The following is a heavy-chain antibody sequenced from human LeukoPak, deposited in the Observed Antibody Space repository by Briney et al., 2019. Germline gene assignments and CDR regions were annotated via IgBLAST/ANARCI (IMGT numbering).Heavy chain of an antibody. CDR1: GFTFSSYE. Sequence: GGSLRLSCAASGFTFSSYEMNWVRQAPGKGLEWVSYISSSGSTIYYADSVKGRFTISRDNAKKSLYLQMNSLRAEDTAVYYCARGYSYGMDVWGQGTTVTVSS. CDR2: ISSSGSTI. CDR3: ARGYSYGMDV. V-gene: IGHV3-48*03. J-gene: IGHJ6*02. D-gene: IGHD6-13*01.